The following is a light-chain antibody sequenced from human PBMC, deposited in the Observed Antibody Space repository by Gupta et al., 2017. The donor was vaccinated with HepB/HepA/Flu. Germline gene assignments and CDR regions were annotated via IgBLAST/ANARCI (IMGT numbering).Light chain of an antibody. V-gene: IGKV1-27*01. J-gene: IGKJ1*01. Sequence: DIQMTQSPSSLSASVGDRVTITCRASQDISNYLAWYQQKPGKVPKLLIYAASTLHSGVPSRFSGSGSETDFTLTISSLQPEDAATYYCQKYNSVPRTFGQGTKVEIK. CDR1: QDISNY. CDR3: QKYNSVPRT. CDR2: AAS.